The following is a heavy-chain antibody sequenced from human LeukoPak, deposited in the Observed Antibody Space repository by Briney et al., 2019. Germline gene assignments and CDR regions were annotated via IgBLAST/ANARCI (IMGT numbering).Heavy chain of an antibody. V-gene: IGHV1-18*01. Sequence: ASVKVSCKASGYTFTSYGISWVRQAPGQGLEWMGWISAYNGNTNYAQKLQGRVTMTTDASTSTAYMELRSLRSDDTAVYYCARDYYGSGSYSEGHPLLWGQGTLVTVSS. D-gene: IGHD3-10*01. CDR2: ISAYNGNT. CDR3: ARDYYGSGSYSEGHPLL. CDR1: GYTFTSYG. J-gene: IGHJ4*02.